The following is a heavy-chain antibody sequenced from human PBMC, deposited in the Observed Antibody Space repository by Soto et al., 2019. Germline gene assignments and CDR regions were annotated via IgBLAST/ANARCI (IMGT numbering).Heavy chain of an antibody. Sequence: PSETLSLTCTVSGGSISSYYWSWIRQPPGKGLEWIGYIYYSGSTNYNPSLKSRVTISVDTSKNQFSLKVSSVTAADTAVYYCARQGRAGYCSSTSCYAQVDYWGQGTLVTVSS. D-gene: IGHD2-2*03. CDR1: GGSISSYY. CDR2: IYYSGST. V-gene: IGHV4-59*08. CDR3: ARQGRAGYCSSTSCYAQVDY. J-gene: IGHJ4*02.